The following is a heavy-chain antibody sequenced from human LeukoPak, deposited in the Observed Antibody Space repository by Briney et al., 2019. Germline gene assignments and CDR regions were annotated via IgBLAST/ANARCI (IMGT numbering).Heavy chain of an antibody. CDR3: ARESSIFEVVTRSYMDV. CDR1: GITFSGYA. V-gene: IGHV3-72*01. D-gene: IGHD3-3*01. J-gene: IGHJ6*03. CDR2: TRNKAESYKT. Sequence: GGSLRLSCAASGITFSGYAMTWVRQVPGRGLEWVGRTRNKAESYKTEYAASVQGRFTISRDDSKKSLFLHMNSLKTEDTAVYYCARESSIFEVVTRSYMDVWGKGTTVTVSS.